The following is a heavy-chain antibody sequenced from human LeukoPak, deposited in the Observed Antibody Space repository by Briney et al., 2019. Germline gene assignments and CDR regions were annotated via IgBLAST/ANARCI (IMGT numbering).Heavy chain of an antibody. V-gene: IGHV4-59*01. CDR1: GGSISSYY. J-gene: IGHJ5*02. Sequence: SETLSLTCTVSGGSISSYYWSWIRQPPGKGLEWIGHIYYSGSTNYNPSLKSRVTISVDTSKNQFSLKLSSVTAADTAVYYCARGRLLRYFDWSLFDPWGQGTLVTVSS. CDR2: IYYSGST. CDR3: ARGRLLRYFDWSLFDP. D-gene: IGHD3-9*01.